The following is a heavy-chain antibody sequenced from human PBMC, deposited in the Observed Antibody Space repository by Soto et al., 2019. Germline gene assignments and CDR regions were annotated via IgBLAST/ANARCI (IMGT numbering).Heavy chain of an antibody. J-gene: IGHJ6*02. Sequence: GGSLRLSCAASGFTVSSNYMSWVRQAPGKGLEWVSVIYSGGSTYYADSVKGRFTISRDNSKNTLYLQMNSLRAEDTAVYYCASISMIVHYYGISVPAQGTTVPVSS. D-gene: IGHD3-22*01. CDR2: IYSGGST. CDR1: GFTVSSNY. V-gene: IGHV3-53*01. CDR3: ASISMIVHYYGISV.